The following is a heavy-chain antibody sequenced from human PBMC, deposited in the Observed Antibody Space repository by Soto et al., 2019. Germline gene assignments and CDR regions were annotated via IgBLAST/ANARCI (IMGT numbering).Heavy chain of an antibody. V-gene: IGHV3-30-3*01. CDR3: ARGQIQLGYFDY. Sequence: HPGGSLRLSCAASGFTFSSYAMHWVRQAPGKGLEWVAVISYDGSNKYYADSVKGRFTISRDNSKNTLYLQMNSLRAEDTAVYYCARGQIQLGYFDYWGQGTLVTVSS. CDR2: ISYDGSNK. J-gene: IGHJ4*03. D-gene: IGHD5-18*01. CDR1: GFTFSSYA.